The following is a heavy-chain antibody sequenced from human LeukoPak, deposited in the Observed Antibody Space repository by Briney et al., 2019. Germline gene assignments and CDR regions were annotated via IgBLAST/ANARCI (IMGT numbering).Heavy chain of an antibody. V-gene: IGHV3-7*02. CDR1: GFTFSSYW. D-gene: IGHD3-10*01. J-gene: IGHJ3*02. Sequence: GGSLRLSCSAFGFTFSSYWMNWVRQAPGKGLEWVANIKQDGSDKYYVDSVKGRFTISRDNAKNSLYLQMNSLRAEDTAVYYCANTMADAFDIWGQGTMVTVSS. CDR2: IKQDGSDK. CDR3: ANTMADAFDI.